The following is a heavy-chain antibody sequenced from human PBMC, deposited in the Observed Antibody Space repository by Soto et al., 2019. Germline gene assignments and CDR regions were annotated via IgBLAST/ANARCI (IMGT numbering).Heavy chain of an antibody. V-gene: IGHV1-46*01. CDR3: ARGRYSGYGSNGMDV. Sequence: QVQLVQSGAEVKKPGASVKVSCKASGYTFTSYYMHWVRQAPGQGLEWMGIINPSGGSTSYAQKFRGRVTMTRDTSTSTVYMELSGLRSEDTAVYYCARGRYSGYGSNGMDVWGQGTTVTVSS. D-gene: IGHD5-12*01. J-gene: IGHJ6*02. CDR2: INPSGGST. CDR1: GYTFTSYY.